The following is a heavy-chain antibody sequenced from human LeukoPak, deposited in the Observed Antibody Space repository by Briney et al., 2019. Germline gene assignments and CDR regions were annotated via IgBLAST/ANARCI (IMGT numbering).Heavy chain of an antibody. D-gene: IGHD2-2*01. CDR1: GYTFIGYY. Sequence: GASVKVSCKASGYTFIGYYMHWVRQAPGQGLEWMGWINPNSGGTNYAQKFQGRVTMTRDTSISTAYMELSRLRSDDTAVYYCAREGPADMRRAFDIWGLGTMVTVSS. J-gene: IGHJ3*02. V-gene: IGHV1-2*02. CDR2: INPNSGGT. CDR3: AREGPADMRRAFDI.